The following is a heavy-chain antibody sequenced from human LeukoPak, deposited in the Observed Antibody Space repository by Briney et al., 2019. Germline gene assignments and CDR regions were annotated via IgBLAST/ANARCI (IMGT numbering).Heavy chain of an antibody. CDR1: VGSISRYY. J-gene: IGHJ5*02. V-gene: IGHV4-4*07. CDR3: ARDLWYSGDAENWCAP. Sequence: PSETLSLTCAVPVGSISRYYWSWVRQPAGRGLEWIGRIYTSGSTLAPPSLKSRVTMSVDPSKNQFSLKLSSVTAADTAVYYCARDLWYSGDAENWCAPWGQGTLITVSS. D-gene: IGHD1-26*01. CDR2: IYTSGST.